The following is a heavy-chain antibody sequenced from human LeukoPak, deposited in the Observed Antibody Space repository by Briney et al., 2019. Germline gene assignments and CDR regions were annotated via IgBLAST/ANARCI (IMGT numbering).Heavy chain of an antibody. CDR2: IIPIFGTA. J-gene: IGHJ4*02. Sequence: SVKVSCKASGGTFSSYAISWVRQAPGQGLEWMGGIIPIFGTADYAQKFQGRLTITADESTSTAYMELSSLRSEDTAVYYCARDPSMVRGENTPYFDYWGQGTLVTVSS. CDR1: GGTFSSYA. D-gene: IGHD3-10*01. CDR3: ARDPSMVRGENTPYFDY. V-gene: IGHV1-69*01.